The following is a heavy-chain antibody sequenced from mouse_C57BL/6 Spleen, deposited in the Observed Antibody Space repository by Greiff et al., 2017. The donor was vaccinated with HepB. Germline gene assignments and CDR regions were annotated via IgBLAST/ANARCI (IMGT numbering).Heavy chain of an antibody. CDR1: GYTFTSYW. D-gene: IGHD2-1*01. CDR3: ARGGGNYLFYAY. CDR2: IHPNSGST. V-gene: IGHV1-64*01. J-gene: IGHJ3*01. Sequence: QVQLQQPGAELVKPGASVKLSCKASGYTFTSYWMHWVKQRPGQGLEWIGMIHPNSGSTNYNEKFKSKATLTVDKSSSTAYMQLSSLTSEDSAVYYWARGGGNYLFYAYWGQGTLVTVSA.